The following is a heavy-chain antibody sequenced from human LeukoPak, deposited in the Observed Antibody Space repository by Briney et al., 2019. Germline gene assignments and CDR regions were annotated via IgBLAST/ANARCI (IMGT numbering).Heavy chain of an antibody. CDR3: ARRAWNYDAHAFDI. J-gene: IGHJ3*02. D-gene: IGHD1-7*01. V-gene: IGHV3-21*01. Sequence: GRSLRLSCAASGFTFSSVSVNWVRQAPGKGLEWVSSISSSSSYIYYTDSGTGRFTISRDNAKNSAYLQMNSLRGEDTAVYYCARRAWNYDAHAFDIWGQGTMVTVSS. CDR1: GFTFSSVS. CDR2: ISSSSSYI.